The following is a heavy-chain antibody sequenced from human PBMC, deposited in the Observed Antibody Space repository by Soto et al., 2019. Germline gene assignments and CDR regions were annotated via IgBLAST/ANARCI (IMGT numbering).Heavy chain of an antibody. D-gene: IGHD4-17*01. V-gene: IGHV5-10-1*01. CDR1: GFRFTNCW. CDR2: IDPSDSYT. J-gene: IGHJ4*02. CDR3: ARLEDYGGNSALDY. Sequence: PGESLEISLYGSGFRFTNCWNRRVRQIPGKGLEWMGRIDPSDSYTNYSPSFQGHVTISADKSISTAYLQWSSLKASDTAMYYCARLEDYGGNSALDYWGQGTLVTVSS.